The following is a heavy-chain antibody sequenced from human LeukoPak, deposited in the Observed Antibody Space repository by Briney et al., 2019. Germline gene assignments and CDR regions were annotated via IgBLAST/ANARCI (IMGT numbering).Heavy chain of an antibody. V-gene: IGHV3-30*02. J-gene: IGHJ3*02. CDR3: AFSLYSSSLYHDAFDI. CDR2: IRYDGSNK. Sequence: GGSLRLSCAASGFTFSSYGMHWVRQAPGKGLEWVAFIRYDGSNKYYADSVKGRFTISRDNSKNTLYLQMNSLRAEDTAVYYCAFSLYSSSLYHDAFDIWGQGTMVTVSS. CDR1: GFTFSSYG. D-gene: IGHD6-6*01.